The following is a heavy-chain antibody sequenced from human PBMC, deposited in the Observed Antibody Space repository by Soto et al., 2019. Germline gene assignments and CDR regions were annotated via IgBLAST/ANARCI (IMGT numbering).Heavy chain of an antibody. CDR3: AKELRDYYDSSGRAAFDI. CDR2: ISGSGGST. Sequence: EVQLLESGGGLVQPGGSLRLSCAASGFTFSSYAMSWVRQAPGKGLEWVSAISGSGGSTYYAASVKGRFTISRDNSKNTLYLQMNSLRAEDTAVYYCAKELRDYYDSSGRAAFDIWGQGTMVTVSS. J-gene: IGHJ3*02. D-gene: IGHD3-22*01. CDR1: GFTFSSYA. V-gene: IGHV3-23*01.